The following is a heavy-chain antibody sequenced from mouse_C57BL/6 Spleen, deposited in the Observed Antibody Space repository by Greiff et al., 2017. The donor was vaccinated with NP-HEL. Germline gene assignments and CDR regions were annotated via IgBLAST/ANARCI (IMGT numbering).Heavy chain of an antibody. CDR3: GRGGSPYAMDY. J-gene: IGHJ4*01. CDR2: ISDGGSYT. CDR1: GFTFSSYA. Sequence: EVMLVESGGGLVKPGGSLKLSCAASGFTFSSYAMSWVRQTPEKRLEWVATISDGGSYTYYPDNVKGRFTISRDNAKNNLYLQMSHLKSEDTAMYYGGRGGSPYAMDYWGQGTSVTVSS. V-gene: IGHV5-4*03.